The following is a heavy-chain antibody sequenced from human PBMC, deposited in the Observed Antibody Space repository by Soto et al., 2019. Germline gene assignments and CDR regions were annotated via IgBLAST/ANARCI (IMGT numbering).Heavy chain of an antibody. D-gene: IGHD2-15*01. CDR1: GFTFSSYS. J-gene: IGHJ4*02. CDR2: ISSSSSYI. V-gene: IGHV3-21*01. Sequence: PGGSLRLSCAASGFTFSSYSMNWVRQAPGKGLEWVSSISSSSSYIYYADSVKGRFTISRDNAKNSLYLQMNSLRAEDTAVYYCAREGDFCSGGSCYSYWGQGTLVTVSS. CDR3: AREGDFCSGGSCYSY.